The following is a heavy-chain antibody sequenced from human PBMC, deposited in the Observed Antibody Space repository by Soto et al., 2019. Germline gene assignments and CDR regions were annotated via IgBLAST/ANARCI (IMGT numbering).Heavy chain of an antibody. CDR2: IYYDGST. J-gene: IGHJ5*02. CDR3: ARQRPVQLERRTWFDP. CDR1: GASISSSSFY. V-gene: IGHV4-39*01. Sequence: SETLSLTCTVSGASISSSSFYWGWIRQPPGKGLESIANIYYDGSTYYNPSLKSRVTISVDTSKNQFSLKLSSVTAADTAVYYCARQRPVQLERRTWFDPWGQGTLVTVSS. D-gene: IGHD1-1*01.